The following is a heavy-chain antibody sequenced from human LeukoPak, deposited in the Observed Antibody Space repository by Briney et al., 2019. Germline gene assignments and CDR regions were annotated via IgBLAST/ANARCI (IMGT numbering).Heavy chain of an antibody. CDR1: GFTFSSYS. V-gene: IGHV3-21*01. CDR3: ARDPDSYGPFDY. J-gene: IGHJ4*02. CDR2: ISSSSSYI. Sequence: GGSLRLSCAASGFTFSSYSMNWVRQAPGKGLEWVSSISSSSSYIYYADSVKGRFTISRDNAKNSLYLRMNSLRAEDTAVYYCARDPDSYGPFDYWGQGTLVTVSS. D-gene: IGHD5-18*01.